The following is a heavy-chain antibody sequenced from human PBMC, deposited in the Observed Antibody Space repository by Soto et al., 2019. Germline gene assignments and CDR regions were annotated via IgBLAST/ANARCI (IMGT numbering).Heavy chain of an antibody. J-gene: IGHJ4*02. CDR2: IYYSGST. CDR3: ARGPDGGNQFDY. CDR1: GGSISSGDYY. D-gene: IGHD2-15*01. V-gene: IGHV4-30-4*01. Sequence: QVQLQESGPGLVKPSQTLSLTCTVSGGSISSGDYYWSWIRQPPGKGLEWIGYIYYSGSTYYNPALKSRVTISVDTSKNQCSLKLSSVTAADTAVYYCARGPDGGNQFDYWGQGTLVTVSS.